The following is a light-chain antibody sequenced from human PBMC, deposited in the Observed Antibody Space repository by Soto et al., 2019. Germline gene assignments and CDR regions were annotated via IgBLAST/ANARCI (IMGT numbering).Light chain of an antibody. CDR3: QQYAGSPRT. CDR2: GAS. Sequence: EIVLTQSPGTLSLSPGERATLSCRASQSVSSSYLAWYQQKPGQAPRLLIYGASSRATGIPDRFSGGGSGTDITLTISRLEPEDFAVYYCQQYAGSPRTFGQGTKVEIK. J-gene: IGKJ1*01. CDR1: QSVSSSY. V-gene: IGKV3-20*01.